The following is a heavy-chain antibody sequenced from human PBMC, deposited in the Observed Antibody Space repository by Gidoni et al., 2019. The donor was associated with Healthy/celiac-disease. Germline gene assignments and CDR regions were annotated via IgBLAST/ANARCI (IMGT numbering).Heavy chain of an antibody. V-gene: IGHV1-2*06. D-gene: IGHD3-22*01. J-gene: IGHJ4*02. Sequence: QVQLVQSGAEVKKPGASVKVSCKASGYTFTGYYMHWVRQAPGQGLEWMGRINPNSGGTNYAQKFQGRVTMTRDTSISTAYMELSRLRSDDTAVYYCARDPPRITMIVVVNGDYWGQGTLVTVSS. CDR2: INPNSGGT. CDR1: GYTFTGYY. CDR3: ARDPPRITMIVVVNGDY.